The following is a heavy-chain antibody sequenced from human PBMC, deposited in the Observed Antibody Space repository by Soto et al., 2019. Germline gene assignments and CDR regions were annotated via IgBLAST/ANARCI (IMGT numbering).Heavy chain of an antibody. V-gene: IGHV3-21*01. CDR2: ISSSSSYI. Sequence: GGSLRLSCAASGFTFSSYTMNWVRQAPGKGLEWVSAISSSSSYIYYADSVKGRFTISRDNAKNSLYLQMNSLRAEDTAVHCCARDHENCIAAAVSTKVRFDPWGQGALFTLS. CDR3: ARDHENCIAAAVSTKVRFDP. CDR1: GFTFSSYT. D-gene: IGHD6-13*01. J-gene: IGHJ5*02.